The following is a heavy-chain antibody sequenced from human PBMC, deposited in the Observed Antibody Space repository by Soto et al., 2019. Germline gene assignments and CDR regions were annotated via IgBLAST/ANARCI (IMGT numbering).Heavy chain of an antibody. V-gene: IGHV1-69*01. D-gene: IGHD3-10*01. J-gene: IGHJ4*02. CDR2: IIPLFGTP. CDR1: GGTFRNDA. Sequence: QVQLVQSGAEVKSPGSSVKVSCKASGGTFRNDAFSWVRQAPGQGPEWVGGIIPLFGTPNYAQDFQGRVIITAYESSRTTYLELSSLRSQDTAVYYCARERVGEMAPGGYFDRWGQGTLVTVAS. CDR3: ARERVGEMAPGGYFDR.